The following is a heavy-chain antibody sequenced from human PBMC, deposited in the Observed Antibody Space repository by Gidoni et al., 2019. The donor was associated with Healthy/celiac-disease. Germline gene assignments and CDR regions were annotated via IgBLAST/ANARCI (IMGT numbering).Heavy chain of an antibody. D-gene: IGHD4-4*01. CDR1: GFTFSSYG. CDR2: ISSSSSYI. V-gene: IGHV3-21*01. Sequence: EVQLVESGGGLVKPGGSLRLSFAASGFTFSSYGMNGVRQAPGKGLEWVSSISSSSSYIYYADSVKGRFTISRDNAKNSLYLQMNSLRAEDTAVYYCARGLQGGMDVWGQGTTVTVSS. J-gene: IGHJ6*02. CDR3: ARGLQGGMDV.